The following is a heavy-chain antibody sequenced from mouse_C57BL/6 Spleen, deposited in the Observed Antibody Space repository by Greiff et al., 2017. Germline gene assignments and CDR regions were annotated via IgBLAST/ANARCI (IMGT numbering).Heavy chain of an antibody. V-gene: IGHV1-59*01. Sequence: QVQLQQPGAELVRPGTSVKLSCMASGYTFTSYWMHWVKQRPGQGLEWIGVIDPSDSYTNYNQKFKGKATLTVDTATSTAYMQLSSLTSEDSAVYYCAGTGTDAYWGQGTLVTVSA. D-gene: IGHD3-3*01. CDR1: GYTFTSYW. J-gene: IGHJ3*01. CDR2: IDPSDSYT. CDR3: AGTGTDAY.